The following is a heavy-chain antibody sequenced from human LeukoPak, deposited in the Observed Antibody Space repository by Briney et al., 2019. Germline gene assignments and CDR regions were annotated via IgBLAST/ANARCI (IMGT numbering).Heavy chain of an antibody. V-gene: IGHV3-66*01. Sequence: GGSLRLSCAASGFSVSSNYMTWVRQAPGKGLEWVSVIYSGGSTYHADSVKGRFTIPRDNSKNTLYLQMNSLRAEDTAVYYCARGFGAYGLEDYWGQGTLVTVSS. CDR2: IYSGGST. CDR3: ARGFGAYGLEDY. J-gene: IGHJ4*02. CDR1: GFSVSSNY. D-gene: IGHD4-17*01.